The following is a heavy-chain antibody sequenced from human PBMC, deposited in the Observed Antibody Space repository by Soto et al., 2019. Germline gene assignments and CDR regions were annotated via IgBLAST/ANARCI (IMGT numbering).Heavy chain of an antibody. CDR1: RGSISSINW. CDR2: IYHSGST. J-gene: IGHJ5*02. D-gene: IGHD2-21*02. V-gene: IGHV4-4*02. Sequence: QVQLQESGPGLVKPSGTLSLTCAVSRGSISSINWWSWVRQPPGKGLEWIGEIYHSGSTNYNPSLKSRVAISVDKSKNQFSLKLSSLTAADTAVYYCARGAGDSGMVGWFDPWGQGTLVTVSS. CDR3: ARGAGDSGMVGWFDP.